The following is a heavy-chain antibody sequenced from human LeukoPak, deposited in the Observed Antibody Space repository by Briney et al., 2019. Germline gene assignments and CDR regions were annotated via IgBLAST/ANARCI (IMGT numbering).Heavy chain of an antibody. CDR1: GFTFSSYW. CDR3: ARARVPNAYAFDI. D-gene: IGHD1-1*01. J-gene: IGHJ3*02. Sequence: PGGSLRLSCAASGFTFSSYWMHWVRQAPGKGLVWVSRISSDGSSTSYADSVKGRFTISRDNAKNTLYLQMNSLRAEDTAVYYCARARVPNAYAFDIWGQGTMVTVS. CDR2: ISSDGSST. V-gene: IGHV3-74*01.